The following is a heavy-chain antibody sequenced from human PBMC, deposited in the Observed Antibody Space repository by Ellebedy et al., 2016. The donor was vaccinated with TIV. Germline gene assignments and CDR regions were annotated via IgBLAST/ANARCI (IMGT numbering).Heavy chain of an antibody. Sequence: GESLKISXAASGFPFSGYWMSWVRQAPGKGLEWVSYISSSCSTIYYADSVKGRFTISRDNAKNSLYLQMNSLREEDTAVYYCAREGGDYYDSSGLDYWGQGTLVTVSS. V-gene: IGHV3-48*02. CDR1: GFPFSGYW. J-gene: IGHJ4*02. D-gene: IGHD3-22*01. CDR2: ISSSCSTI. CDR3: AREGGDYYDSSGLDY.